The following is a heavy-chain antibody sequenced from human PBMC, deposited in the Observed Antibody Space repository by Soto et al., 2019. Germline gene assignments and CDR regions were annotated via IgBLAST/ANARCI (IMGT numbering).Heavy chain of an antibody. D-gene: IGHD6-6*01. V-gene: IGHV1-46*01. CDR2: INPSGGST. CDR1: GYTFTSYY. Sequence: ASVKVSCKASGYTFTSYYMQWVRQAPGQGLEWMGIINPSGGSTSYAQKFQGRVTMTRDTSTSTVYMELSSLRSEDTAVYYCARDRGIAARRAWAFDIWGQRTMVTVSS. CDR3: ARDRGIAARRAWAFDI. J-gene: IGHJ3*02.